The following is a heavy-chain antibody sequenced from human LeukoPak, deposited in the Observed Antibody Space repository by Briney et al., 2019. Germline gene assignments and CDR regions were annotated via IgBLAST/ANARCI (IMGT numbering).Heavy chain of an antibody. D-gene: IGHD7-27*01. Sequence: GGSLRLSCAASGFTFSNYFMSWVRQAPGEGLEWVSGISKNGGTTYYADSVKGRFTISRDSSKNTLFLQINSLRADDTAVYYCAKDIHNWGSDYWGQGTLVTVSS. CDR1: GFTFSNYF. CDR3: AKDIHNWGSDY. V-gene: IGHV3-23*01. J-gene: IGHJ4*02. CDR2: ISKNGGTT.